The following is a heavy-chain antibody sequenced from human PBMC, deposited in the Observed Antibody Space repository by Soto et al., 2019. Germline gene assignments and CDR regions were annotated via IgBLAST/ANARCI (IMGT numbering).Heavy chain of an antibody. CDR3: AREQLAPWGFDY. CDR1: GFTFSSYG. V-gene: IGHV3-33*01. CDR2: IWYDGSNK. Sequence: PGGSLRLSCAASGFTFSSYGMHWVRQAPGKGLEWVAVIWYDGSNKYYADSVKGRFTISRDNSKNTLYLQMNSLRAEDAAVYYCAREQLAPWGFDYWGQGTLVTVSS. D-gene: IGHD6-6*01. J-gene: IGHJ4*02.